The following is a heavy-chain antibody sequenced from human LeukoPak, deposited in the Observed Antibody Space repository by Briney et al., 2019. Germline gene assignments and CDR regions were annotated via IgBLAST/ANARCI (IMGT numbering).Heavy chain of an antibody. CDR2: ISSSSSYI. J-gene: IGHJ3*02. Sequence: GGSLRLSCAASGFIFSSYSMNWVRQAPGKGLEWVSSISSSSSYIHYADSVKGRLTISRDNAKNSLYLQMNSLRGEDTAVYYCARDYAFDIWGQGTMVTVSS. CDR1: GFIFSSYS. CDR3: ARDYAFDI. V-gene: IGHV3-21*01.